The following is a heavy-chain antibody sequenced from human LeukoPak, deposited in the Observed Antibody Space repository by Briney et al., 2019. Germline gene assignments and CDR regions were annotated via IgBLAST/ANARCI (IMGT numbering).Heavy chain of an antibody. Sequence: PGGSLRLSCATSGFTFIDHGMTWVRQAPGRGLEWVSTIDTRGENTFYADAVKGRFTISRDNSKYTVYLQMDSLRVEDTAIYYCAKNSGTYYYWGQGALVTV. V-gene: IGHV3-23*01. CDR3: AKNSGTYYY. D-gene: IGHD1-26*01. J-gene: IGHJ4*02. CDR2: IDTRGENT. CDR1: GFTFIDHG.